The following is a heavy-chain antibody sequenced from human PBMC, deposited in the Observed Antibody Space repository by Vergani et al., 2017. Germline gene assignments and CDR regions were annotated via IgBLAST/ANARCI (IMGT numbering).Heavy chain of an antibody. V-gene: IGHV3-23*01. CDR3: AKEPPRPAVVAGRGPGMDV. Sequence: EVQLLESGGGLVQPGGSLRLSCAASGFTFSSYAMSWVRQAPGKGLEWVSAISGSGGSTYYADSVKGRFTISRDNSKNTLYLQINSLRAEDRAVYYCAKEPPRPAVVAGRGPGMDVWAKGPRSPSP. J-gene: IGHJ6*02. CDR2: ISGSGGST. CDR1: GFTFSSYA. D-gene: IGHD2-2*01.